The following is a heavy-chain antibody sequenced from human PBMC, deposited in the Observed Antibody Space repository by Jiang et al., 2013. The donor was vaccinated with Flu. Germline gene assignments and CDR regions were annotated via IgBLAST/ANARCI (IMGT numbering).Heavy chain of an antibody. V-gene: IGHV4-34*01. CDR2: INHSGST. CDR1: GGSFSGYY. Sequence: LLKPSETLSLTCAVYGGSFSGYYWSWIRQPPGKGLEWIGEINHSGSTNYNPSLKSRVTISVDTSKNQFSLKLSSVTAADTAVYYCARVNSSGALNLHYFDYWGQGTLVTVSS. CDR3: ARVNSSGALNLHYFDY. J-gene: IGHJ4*02. D-gene: IGHD6-19*01.